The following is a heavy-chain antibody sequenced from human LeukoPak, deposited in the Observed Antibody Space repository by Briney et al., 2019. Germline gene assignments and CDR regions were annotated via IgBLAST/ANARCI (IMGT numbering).Heavy chain of an antibody. CDR3: AKEAVLRYFDY. Sequence: PGRSLRLSCAASGFSFDDYAMHWVRQAPGKGLEWVSGISWNSGSIGYAASLKDRFTNSRDNAKNSLYLQMNSLRSEDMALYYCAKEAVLRYFDYWGQGTLVTVSS. CDR2: ISWNSGSI. V-gene: IGHV3-9*03. D-gene: IGHD3-9*01. CDR1: GFSFDDYA. J-gene: IGHJ4*02.